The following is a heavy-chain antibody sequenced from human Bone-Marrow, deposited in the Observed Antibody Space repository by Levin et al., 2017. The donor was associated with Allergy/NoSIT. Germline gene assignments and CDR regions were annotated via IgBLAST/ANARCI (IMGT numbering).Heavy chain of an antibody. Sequence: PSETLSLTCTVSGGSISAYYWSWIRQAPGKGLEWIGHVYHSGSTNYNPSLKSRVAISADTSKNQFSLKLRSVTAADTAFYYCATTMVRGDKFDYWGQGILVTVSS. V-gene: IGHV4-59*01. J-gene: IGHJ4*02. CDR3: ATTMVRGDKFDY. D-gene: IGHD3-10*01. CDR2: VYHSGST. CDR1: GGSISAYY.